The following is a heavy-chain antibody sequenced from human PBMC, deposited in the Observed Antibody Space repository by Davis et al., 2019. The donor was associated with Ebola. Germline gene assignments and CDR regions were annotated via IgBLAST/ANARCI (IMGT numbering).Heavy chain of an antibody. J-gene: IGHJ4*02. CDR3: AKAVGQLWSYYFDY. D-gene: IGHD5-18*01. CDR1: GFTFSSYA. Sequence: GESLKIPCAASGFTFSSYAMSWDRQAPGKGLEWVSAISGSGGSTYYADSVKGRFTISRDNSKNTLYLQVNSLRAEDTAVYYCAKAVGQLWSYYFDYWGQGTLVTVSS. V-gene: IGHV3-23*01. CDR2: ISGSGGST.